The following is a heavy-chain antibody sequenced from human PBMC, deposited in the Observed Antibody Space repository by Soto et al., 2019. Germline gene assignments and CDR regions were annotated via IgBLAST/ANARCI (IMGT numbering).Heavy chain of an antibody. CDR1: GGTFSSYA. D-gene: IGHD6-6*01. Sequence: QVQLVQSGAEVKKPGSSVKVSCKASGGTFSSYAISWVRQAPGQGLEWMGGIIPIFGTANYAQKFQGRVTITADESTSRAYMELSSLRSEDTAVYYCARATIAARPYYYYGMDVWGQGTTVTVSS. CDR3: ARATIAARPYYYYGMDV. V-gene: IGHV1-69*01. J-gene: IGHJ6*02. CDR2: IIPIFGTA.